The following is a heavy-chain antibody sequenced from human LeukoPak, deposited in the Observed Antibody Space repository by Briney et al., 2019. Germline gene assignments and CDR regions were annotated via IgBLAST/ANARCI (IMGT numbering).Heavy chain of an antibody. CDR1: GFTFSSYG. V-gene: IGHV3-30*02. CDR3: AKSDSGSPLDAFDI. D-gene: IGHD1-26*01. J-gene: IGHJ3*02. Sequence: PGGSLRLSCAASGFTFSSYGMHWVRQAPGKGLEWVAFIRHDGSNKYYADSVKGRFTISRDNSKNTLYLQMNSLRAEDTAVYYCAKSDSGSPLDAFDIWGQGTMVTVSS. CDR2: IRHDGSNK.